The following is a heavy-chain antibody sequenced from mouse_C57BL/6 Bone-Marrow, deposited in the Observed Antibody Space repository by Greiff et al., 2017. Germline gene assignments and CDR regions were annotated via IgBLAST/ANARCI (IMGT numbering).Heavy chain of an antibody. V-gene: IGHV1-84*01. D-gene: IGHD1-1*01. J-gene: IGHJ3*01. CDR3: ARGYYGSSAWFAY. CDR2: IYPGSGNT. CDR1: GYTFTDYY. Sequence: QVQLKESGPELVKPGASVKISCKASGYTFTDYYINWVKQRPGQGLEWIGWIYPGSGNTMYNEKFKGKATLTVDTSSSTAYMQLSSLTSADSAVYFCARGYYGSSAWFAYWGQGTLVTVSA.